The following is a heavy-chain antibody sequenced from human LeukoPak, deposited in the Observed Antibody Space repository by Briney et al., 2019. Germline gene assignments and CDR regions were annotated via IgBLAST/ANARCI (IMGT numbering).Heavy chain of an antibody. V-gene: IGHV3-30*02. D-gene: IGHD3-10*01. CDR2: IRYDGSNK. Sequence: PGGALRLSCAASGFTFSSYGMHWVRQAPGKGLEWVAFIRYDGSNKYYADSVKGRFTISRDNSKNTLYLQMNSLRAEDTAVYYCASQNHVMVRGVIFTWFDPWGQGTLVTVSS. CDR1: GFTFSSYG. CDR3: ASQNHVMVRGVIFTWFDP. J-gene: IGHJ5*02.